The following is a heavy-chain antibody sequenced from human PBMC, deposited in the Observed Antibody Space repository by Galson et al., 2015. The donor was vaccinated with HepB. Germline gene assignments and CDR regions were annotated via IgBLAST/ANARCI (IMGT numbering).Heavy chain of an antibody. CDR1: GFTFTNYS. D-gene: IGHD1-26*01. J-gene: IGHJ6*02. Sequence: SLRLSCAASGFTFTNYSMNWVRQAPGKGLEWVSYISSSSSTMFKADSVKGRFTISRDNAKNSLYLQMNRLRAEDTAVYYCARGGYVMDVWGQGTTVTVSS. V-gene: IGHV3-48*04. CDR2: ISSSSSTM. CDR3: ARGGYVMDV.